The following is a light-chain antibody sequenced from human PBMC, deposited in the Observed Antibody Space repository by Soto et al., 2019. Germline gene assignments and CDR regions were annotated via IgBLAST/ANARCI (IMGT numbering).Light chain of an antibody. CDR1: QSIATW. CDR2: DAS. CDR3: QQYNSYRT. J-gene: IGKJ1*01. Sequence: DIQMTQSPSTLSAPVGDRVTITCRASQSIATWLAWYQQKPGKAPNLLIYDASNLESGVPSRFSGSGSGTEFTLTISSLQPDDLATYYCQQYNSYRTFGQGTKVEIK. V-gene: IGKV1-5*01.